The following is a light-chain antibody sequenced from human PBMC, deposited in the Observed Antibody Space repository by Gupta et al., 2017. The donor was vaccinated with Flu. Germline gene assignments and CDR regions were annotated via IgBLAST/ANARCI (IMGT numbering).Light chain of an antibody. CDR3: QTSGALVV. Sequence: KLTCTLGSGHSSYAIAWHQQQSNDCPRVVMKIYSDGRHTKWDAIPDRFSGSSSGAERDLTISSIQSEDEADYYVQTSGALVVFGGGTKLTVL. CDR1: SGHSSYA. J-gene: IGLJ2*01. V-gene: IGLV4-69*01. CDR2: IYSDGRH.